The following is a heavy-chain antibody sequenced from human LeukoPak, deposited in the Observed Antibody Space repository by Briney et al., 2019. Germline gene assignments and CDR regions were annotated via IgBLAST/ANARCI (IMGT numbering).Heavy chain of an antibody. Sequence: ASVKVSCKASGYTFTGYYMHWVRQAPGQGLEWMGWINPNSGGTNYAQKFQGRVTMTRDTSISTAYMELSRLRSDDTAVYHCARGPVIAAAGISVLFDPWGQGTLVTVSS. CDR2: INPNSGGT. CDR3: ARGPVIAAAGISVLFDP. CDR1: GYTFTGYY. D-gene: IGHD6-13*01. J-gene: IGHJ5*02. V-gene: IGHV1-2*02.